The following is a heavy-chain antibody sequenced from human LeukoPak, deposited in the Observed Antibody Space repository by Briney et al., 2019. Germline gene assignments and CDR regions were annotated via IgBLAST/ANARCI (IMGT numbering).Heavy chain of an antibody. CDR1: GYTFSHYS. J-gene: IGHJ3*02. CDR2: ISSTSDYI. Sequence: GGSLRLSCAASGYTFSHYSVNWVRQAPGKGLEWVSSISSTSDYIYYADSVKGRFTISRDNTKSSLYLQMNSLRAEDTAVYYCVSGNDPDSTWENYRLDAFDIWGQGTTVTVSS. V-gene: IGHV3-21*01. D-gene: IGHD3-16*02. CDR3: VSGNDPDSTWENYRLDAFDI.